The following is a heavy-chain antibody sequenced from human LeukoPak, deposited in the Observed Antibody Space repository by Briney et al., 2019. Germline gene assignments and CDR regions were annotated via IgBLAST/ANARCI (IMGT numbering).Heavy chain of an antibody. D-gene: IGHD1-26*01. Sequence: PGGSLRLFCAASGFTFSNAWMSWVRQAPGKGLEWVGRIKSKTDGGTTDYAAPVKGRFTISRDDSKNTLYLQMNSLKTEDTAVYYCTTRDAHVGQGLYYAMDVWGQGTTVTVSS. J-gene: IGHJ6*02. V-gene: IGHV3-15*01. CDR2: IKSKTDGGTT. CDR3: TTRDAHVGQGLYYAMDV. CDR1: GFTFSNAW.